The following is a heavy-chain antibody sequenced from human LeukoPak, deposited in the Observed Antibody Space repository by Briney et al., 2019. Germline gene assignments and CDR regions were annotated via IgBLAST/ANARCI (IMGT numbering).Heavy chain of an antibody. D-gene: IGHD1-26*01. CDR1: GFTFGTHW. J-gene: IGHJ5*02. V-gene: IGHV3-7*01. CDR2: ITKDGSEK. Sequence: GGSLRLSCAASGFTFGTHWMTWVRQAPGKGLEWVANITKDGSEKYYVDSVKGRFTISRDDAKNSLYLQMDSLRVEDTAVYYCARHLSWSYWFDPWGQGTLVTVSS. CDR3: ARHLSWSYWFDP.